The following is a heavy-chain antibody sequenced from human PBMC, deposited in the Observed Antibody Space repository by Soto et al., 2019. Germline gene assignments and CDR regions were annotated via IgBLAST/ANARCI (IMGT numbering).Heavy chain of an antibody. V-gene: IGHV3-30*03. CDR2: ISYDGSNK. CDR1: GFTFSRYG. Sequence: PGGSLRLSCAASGFTFSRYGMHWVRQAPGKGLEWVAVISYDGSNKYYADSVKGRFTISRDNSKNTLYLQMNSLRAEDTAYYDILTGYLDFDYWGQGTLVTVSS. J-gene: IGHJ4*02. CDR3: LTGYLDFDY. D-gene: IGHD3-9*01.